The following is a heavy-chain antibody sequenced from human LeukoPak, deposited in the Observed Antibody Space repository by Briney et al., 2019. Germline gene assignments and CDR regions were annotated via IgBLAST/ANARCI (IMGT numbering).Heavy chain of an antibody. CDR1: GGSVGSGSYY. CDR2: ILNSDIT. J-gene: IGHJ5*02. V-gene: IGHV4-61*01. CDR3: AAMAVNWFDP. D-gene: IGHD5-18*01. Sequence: SETLSLTCTVSGGSVGSGSYYWSWIRQSPGKGLEWIGYILNSDITNYNPSLKSRVTMSVDTSKNQFSLRLTSVTAADTAVYYCAAMAVNWFDPWGQGTLVIVSS.